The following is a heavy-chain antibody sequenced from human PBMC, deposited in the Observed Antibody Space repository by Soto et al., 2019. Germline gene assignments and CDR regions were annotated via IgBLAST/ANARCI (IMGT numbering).Heavy chain of an antibody. CDR2: INHSGST. V-gene: IGHV4-34*01. CDR3: AGRGQLVRPVRSLRGYYGMDV. Sequence: SETLSLTCAVYGGSFSGYYWSWIRQPPGKGLEWIGEINHSGSTNYNPSLKSRVTISVDTPRNQFSLKLSSVTAADTAVYYCAGRGQLVRPVRSLRGYYGMDVWGQGTTVTVSS. J-gene: IGHJ6*02. CDR1: GGSFSGYY. D-gene: IGHD6-6*01.